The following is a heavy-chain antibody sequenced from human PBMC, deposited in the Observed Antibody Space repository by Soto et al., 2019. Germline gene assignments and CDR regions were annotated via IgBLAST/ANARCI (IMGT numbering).Heavy chain of an antibody. D-gene: IGHD4-17*01. V-gene: IGHV4-34*01. Sequence: QVQLQQWGAGLLKPSETLSLTCAVYGGSFSGYYWSWIRQPPGKGLEWIGEINPSGSTNYTPSLKSRVTMSGDTPKNQFSLKLTSATAADTAVYYCARGRDGGAANWGQGTLVTVSS. CDR1: GGSFSGYY. CDR3: ARGRDGGAAN. CDR2: INPSGST. J-gene: IGHJ4*02.